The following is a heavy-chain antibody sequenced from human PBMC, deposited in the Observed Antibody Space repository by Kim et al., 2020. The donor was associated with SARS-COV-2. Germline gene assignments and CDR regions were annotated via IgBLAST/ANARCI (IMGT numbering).Heavy chain of an antibody. CDR3: ARDRSEGY. V-gene: IGHV1-2*02. Sequence: GGTNYAQKFQGRVTMTRDTSISTAYMELSRLRSDDTAVYYCARDRSEGYWGQGTLVTVSS. J-gene: IGHJ4*02. D-gene: IGHD3-16*02. CDR2: GGT.